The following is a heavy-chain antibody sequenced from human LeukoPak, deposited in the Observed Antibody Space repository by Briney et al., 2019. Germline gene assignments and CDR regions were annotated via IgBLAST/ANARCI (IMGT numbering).Heavy chain of an antibody. J-gene: IGHJ4*02. Sequence: SETLSLTCTVPGGSISSYYWSWIRQPAGKGLEWIGRIYTSGSTNYNPSLKSRVTMSVDTSKNQFSLKLSSVTAADTAVYYCARDHCSSTSCYSDYWGQGTLVTVSS. D-gene: IGHD2-2*02. CDR1: GGSISSYY. V-gene: IGHV4-4*07. CDR2: IYTSGST. CDR3: ARDHCSSTSCYSDY.